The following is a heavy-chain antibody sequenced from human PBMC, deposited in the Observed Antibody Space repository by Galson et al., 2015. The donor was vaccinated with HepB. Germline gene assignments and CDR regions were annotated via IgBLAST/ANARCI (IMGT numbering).Heavy chain of an antibody. CDR3: ARAKGRPEPYYHGMAV. CDR1: GFTFSSYA. CDR2: ISYDGSNK. V-gene: IGHV3-30-3*01. Sequence: SLRLSCAASGFTFSSYAMHWVRQAPGKGLEWVAVISYDGSNKYYADSVKGRFTISRDNSKNTLYLQMNSLRAEGTAVYYCARAKGRPEPYYHGMAVWVQATPATVSS. J-gene: IGHJ6*02. D-gene: IGHD1-14*01.